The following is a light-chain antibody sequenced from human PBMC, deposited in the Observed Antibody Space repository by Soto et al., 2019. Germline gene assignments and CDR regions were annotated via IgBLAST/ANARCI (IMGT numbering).Light chain of an antibody. V-gene: IGKV1-17*01. J-gene: IGKJ1*01. CDR1: QGIRDA. Sequence: IQMTQSPSSLSASVGDRVTITCRASQGIRDALGWYQQKPGKAPKRPIYAASSLQSGVPSRFSCSGYGTEFTLTISSLQPEDFATYYCLQHNSYPQTFGQGNKVEIK. CDR2: AAS. CDR3: LQHNSYPQT.